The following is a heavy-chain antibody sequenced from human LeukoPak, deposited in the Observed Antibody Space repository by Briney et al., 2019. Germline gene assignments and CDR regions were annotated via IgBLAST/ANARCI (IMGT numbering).Heavy chain of an antibody. D-gene: IGHD3-9*01. Sequence: GASVKVSCKDSGGTFSSYAISWVRQAPGQAREWMGRVIPGLGITNYAQRFQGRVTITADKSTSTAYMELSSPRSEYTAVYYCATGLRYFDWLDAFDIWGQGTMVTVSS. V-gene: IGHV1-69*04. CDR3: ATGLRYFDWLDAFDI. CDR2: VIPGLGIT. CDR1: GGTFSSYA. J-gene: IGHJ3*02.